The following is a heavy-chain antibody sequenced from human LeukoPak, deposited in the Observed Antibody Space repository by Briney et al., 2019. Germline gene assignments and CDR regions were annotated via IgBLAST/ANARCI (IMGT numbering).Heavy chain of an antibody. Sequence: LGESLQISCEGSGYNFTSYWIGWVRQMPGKGLEWMGIIYPGDSDTRYSPSFQGQVTISADKSISTAYLQWSSLKASDTAMYYCARRTYCSSTSCFDAFDIWGQGTLVTVSS. CDR3: ARRTYCSSTSCFDAFDI. V-gene: IGHV5-51*01. J-gene: IGHJ3*02. D-gene: IGHD2-2*01. CDR1: GYNFTSYW. CDR2: IYPGDSDT.